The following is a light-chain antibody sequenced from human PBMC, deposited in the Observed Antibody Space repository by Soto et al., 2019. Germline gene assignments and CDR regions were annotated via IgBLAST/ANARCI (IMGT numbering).Light chain of an antibody. J-gene: IGKJ1*01. CDR1: QSVSSN. CDR3: QQYGSSPPWT. Sequence: EIVMTQSPATLSVSPGERATLSCRASQSVSSNLAWYQQKPGQAPRLLIYGASSRATGIPDRFSGSGSGTDFTLTISRLEAEDFAVYYCQQYGSSPPWTFGQGTKVEIK. V-gene: IGKV3-20*01. CDR2: GAS.